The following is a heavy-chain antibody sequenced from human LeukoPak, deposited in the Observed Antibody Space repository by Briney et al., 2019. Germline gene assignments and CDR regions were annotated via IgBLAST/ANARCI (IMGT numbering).Heavy chain of an antibody. CDR1: GYTFTSYG. J-gene: IGHJ3*02. CDR3: ARDKLTQYDSSVPGAFDI. V-gene: IGHV1-18*01. CDR2: ISAYNGNT. D-gene: IGHD3-22*01. Sequence: GASVKVSCKASGYTFTSYGISWVRQAPGQGLEWMGWISAYNGNTNYAQKLQGRVTMTTDTSTSTAYMELRSLRSDDTAVYYCARDKLTQYDSSVPGAFDIWGQGTMVTVSS.